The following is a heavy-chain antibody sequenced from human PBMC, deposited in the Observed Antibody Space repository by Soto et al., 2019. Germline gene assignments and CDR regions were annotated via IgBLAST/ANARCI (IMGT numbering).Heavy chain of an antibody. CDR1: GFTFSTYW. CDR2: INIDGSTT. V-gene: IGHV3-74*01. CDR3: ARVRNGDWYFDS. Sequence: EVQLVEAGGGLVQPGGSLRPSCAASGFTFSTYWMHWVRQVPGKGLVWVSRINIDGSTTSYADSVRGRFTTSRDNAKDTVYLQMNSLRAEDTAVYYCARVRNGDWYFDSWGQGTLVTVSS. J-gene: IGHJ4*02. D-gene: IGHD4-17*01.